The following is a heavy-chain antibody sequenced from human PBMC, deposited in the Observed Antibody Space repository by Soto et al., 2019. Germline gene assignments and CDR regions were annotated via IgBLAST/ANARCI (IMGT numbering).Heavy chain of an antibody. CDR1: GASINSGDYY. J-gene: IGHJ4*02. CDR2: ISFSGNT. D-gene: IGHD5-18*01. V-gene: IGHV4-30-4*01. Sequence: QVRLQESGPGLVKPSQTLSLTCSVSGASINSGDYYWNWIRQPPGKGLEWIGYISFSGNTYYNPSRNGRFIIPLHTSLNQFSLKLTAVSAADTALYFCARELTGYSFGPGDIYWGQGTLVTVSS. CDR3: ARELTGYSFGPGDIY.